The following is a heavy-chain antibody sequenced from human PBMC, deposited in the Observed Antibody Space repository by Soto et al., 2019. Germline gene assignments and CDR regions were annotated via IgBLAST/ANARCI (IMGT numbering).Heavy chain of an antibody. D-gene: IGHD3-3*01. J-gene: IGHJ6*03. CDR1: GGSISSSSYY. V-gene: IGHV4-39*01. CDR3: ARSTDYDFWSGYLYYYMDV. CDR2: IYYSGST. Sequence: TLSLTCTVSGGSISSSSYYWGWIRQPPGKGLEWIGSIYYSGSTYYNPSLKSRVTISVDTSKNQFSLKLSSVTAADTAVYYCARSTDYDFWSGYLYYYMDVWGKGTTVTVSS.